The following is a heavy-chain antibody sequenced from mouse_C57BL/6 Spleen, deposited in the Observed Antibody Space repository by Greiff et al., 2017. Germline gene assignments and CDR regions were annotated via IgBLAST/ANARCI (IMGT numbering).Heavy chain of an antibody. Sequence: EVQLQQSGPELVKPGASVKLSCKASGYTFTDYNMHWVKQSHGKSLEWIGYINPNNGGTNYNQKFKGKATLTVNKSSSTAYMELRSLTSEDSAVYYCASQVYSNYYWDYWGQGTTLTVSS. CDR1: GYTFTDYN. CDR3: ASQVYSNYYWDY. V-gene: IGHV1-22*01. CDR2: INPNNGGT. J-gene: IGHJ2*01. D-gene: IGHD2-5*01.